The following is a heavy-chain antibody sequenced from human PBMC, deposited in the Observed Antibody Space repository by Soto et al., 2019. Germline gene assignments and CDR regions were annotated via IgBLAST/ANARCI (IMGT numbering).Heavy chain of an antibody. V-gene: IGHV4-30-4*01. D-gene: IGHD2-15*01. J-gene: IGHJ4*02. Sequence: QVQLQESGPGRVKPSQTLSLTCTVSGGSISSGDYYWSWIRQPPGKGLEWIGYIYYTWSTYYNPYLKSRVTISVDTSKNQFSLQLSSVTAADTAVYYCARARGGSYFDYWGQGNLVTVSS. CDR3: ARARGGSYFDY. CDR2: IYYTWST. CDR1: GGSISSGDYY.